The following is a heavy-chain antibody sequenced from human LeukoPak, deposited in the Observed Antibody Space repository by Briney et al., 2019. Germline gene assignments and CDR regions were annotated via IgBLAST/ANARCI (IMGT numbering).Heavy chain of an antibody. Sequence: SETLSLTCTVSGGSISSYYWSWIRQTPGKGLEWIGYIYYSGSTNYNPSLKSRVTISVDTSKNQFSLKLSSVTAADTAVYYCARERYGDYLDWGQGTLVTVSS. D-gene: IGHD4-17*01. J-gene: IGHJ4*02. CDR3: ARERYGDYLD. CDR1: GGSISSYY. V-gene: IGHV4-59*01. CDR2: IYYSGST.